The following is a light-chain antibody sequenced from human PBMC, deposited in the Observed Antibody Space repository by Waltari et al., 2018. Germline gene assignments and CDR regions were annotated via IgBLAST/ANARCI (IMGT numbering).Light chain of an antibody. CDR3: QSADSSGTLNV. V-gene: IGLV3-25*03. CDR2: KDS. CDR1: ALPKQY. J-gene: IGLJ6*01. Sequence: SYELTQPPSVSVSPGQTARLTCSGDALPKQYAYWYQQKPGQAPVLVIYKDSERPSGIPERFSGSSSGTTVTLTISGVQAEDEADYYCQSADSSGTLNVFGSGTKVTVL.